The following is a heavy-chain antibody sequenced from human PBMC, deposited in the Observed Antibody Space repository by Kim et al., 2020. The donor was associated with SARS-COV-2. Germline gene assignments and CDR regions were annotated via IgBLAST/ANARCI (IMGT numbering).Heavy chain of an antibody. J-gene: IGHJ4*02. D-gene: IGHD3-22*01. CDR3: ARKYYYDSSGYYYFDY. CDR2: MNPNSGNT. V-gene: IGHV1-8*01. CDR1: GYTFTSYD. Sequence: ASVKVSCKASGYTFTSYDINWVRQATGQGLEWMGWMNPNSGNTGYAQKFQGRVTMTRNTSISTAYMELSSLRSEDTAVYYCARKYYYDSSGYYYFDYWGQGTLVTVSS.